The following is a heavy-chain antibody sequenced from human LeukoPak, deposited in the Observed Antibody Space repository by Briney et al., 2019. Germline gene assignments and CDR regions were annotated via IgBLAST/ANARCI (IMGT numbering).Heavy chain of an antibody. J-gene: IGHJ6*03. CDR1: GFTFSSYE. V-gene: IGHV3-48*03. CDR2: ISSSGSTI. D-gene: IGHD1-1*01. Sequence: GGSLRLSCAASGFTFSSYEMNWVRQAPGKGLEWVSYISSSGSTIYYADSVKGRFTISRDNAKNSLYLQMNSLRAEDTAVYYCARTTADYYYMDVWGKGTTVTVSS. CDR3: ARTTADYYYMDV.